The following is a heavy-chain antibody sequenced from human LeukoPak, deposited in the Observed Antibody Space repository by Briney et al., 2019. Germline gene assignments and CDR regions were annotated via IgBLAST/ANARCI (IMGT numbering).Heavy chain of an antibody. J-gene: IGHJ4*02. V-gene: IGHV3-23*01. CDR1: GFTFSSYA. D-gene: IGHD4-23*01. Sequence: PGGSLRLSCAASGFTFSSYAMSWVRQAPGQGLEWESAIGPCGGRTYYADSVKGRFTISRDNSKNTLYLQMNSLRVEDTALYYCAKRVDYGGNYYFDYWGQGTLVTVSS. CDR3: AKRVDYGGNYYFDY. CDR2: IGPCGGRT.